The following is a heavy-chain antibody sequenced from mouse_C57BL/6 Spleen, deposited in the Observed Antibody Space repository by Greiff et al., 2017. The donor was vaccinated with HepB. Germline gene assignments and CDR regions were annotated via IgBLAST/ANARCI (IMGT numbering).Heavy chain of an antibody. Sequence: VQLKESGPELVKPGASVKISCKASGYSFTGYYMNWVKQSPEKSLEWIGEINPSTGGTTYNQKFKAKATLTVDKSSSTAYMQLKSLTSEDSAVYYCAGYYDYDDYAMDYWGQGTSVTVSS. V-gene: IGHV1-42*01. J-gene: IGHJ4*01. CDR1: GYSFTGYY. D-gene: IGHD2-4*01. CDR2: INPSTGGT. CDR3: AGYYDYDDYAMDY.